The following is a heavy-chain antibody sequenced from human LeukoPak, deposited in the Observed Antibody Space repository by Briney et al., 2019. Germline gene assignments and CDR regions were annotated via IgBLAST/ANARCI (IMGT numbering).Heavy chain of an antibody. Sequence: SVKVSCKASGGTFSSYAISWVRQAPGQGLEWMGGVIPIFGTANYAQKFQGRVTITADESTSTAYMELSSLRSEDTAVYYCARDGSIAAAGPNNWFDPWGQGTLVTVSS. D-gene: IGHD6-13*01. CDR2: VIPIFGTA. CDR3: ARDGSIAAAGPNNWFDP. J-gene: IGHJ5*02. CDR1: GGTFSSYA. V-gene: IGHV1-69*13.